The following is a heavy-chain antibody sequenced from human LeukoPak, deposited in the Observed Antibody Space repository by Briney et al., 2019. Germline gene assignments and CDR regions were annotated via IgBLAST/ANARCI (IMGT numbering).Heavy chain of an antibody. V-gene: IGHV1-2*02. Sequence: ASVKVSCKASGYAFTGHYMHWVRQAPGQGLEWMGWINPKTGGTYYAQNFQGRVTMTRDTSISTAYMEPRTLRSDDTAVYYCASAPITVFEVVKGEFDYWGQGTLVAVSS. CDR2: INPKTGGT. CDR3: ASAPITVFEVVKGEFDY. CDR1: GYAFTGHY. J-gene: IGHJ4*02. D-gene: IGHD3-3*01.